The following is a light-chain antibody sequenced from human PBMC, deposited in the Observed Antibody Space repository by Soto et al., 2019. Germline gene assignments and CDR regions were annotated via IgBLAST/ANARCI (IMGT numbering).Light chain of an antibody. CDR3: QQYGSSPYT. CDR2: DAS. Sequence: DIVLTQSPGTLSLSPGERATLSCRASQSVSSNYLAWYQQKPGQAPRLLIYDASSRATGIPDRFSGGGSGTDFPLTISRLEPEDFAVYYCQQYGSSPYTFGQGTKLEIK. CDR1: QSVSSNY. V-gene: IGKV3-20*01. J-gene: IGKJ2*01.